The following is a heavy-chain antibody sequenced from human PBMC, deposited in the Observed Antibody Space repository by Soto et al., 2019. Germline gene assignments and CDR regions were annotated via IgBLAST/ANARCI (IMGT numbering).Heavy chain of an antibody. CDR3: ASGKDYAEGGY. D-gene: IGHD4-17*01. V-gene: IGHV3-48*02. CDR2: ISSSGLNT. CDR1: GFTFSTDA. Sequence: GGSLRLSCAASGFTFSTDAMAWVRQAPGKGLEWVSYISSSGLNTYYADPVKGRFSISRDNAKNTLYLHMNSLRDEDTAVYYCASGKDYAEGGYWGQGTLVTVSS. J-gene: IGHJ4*02.